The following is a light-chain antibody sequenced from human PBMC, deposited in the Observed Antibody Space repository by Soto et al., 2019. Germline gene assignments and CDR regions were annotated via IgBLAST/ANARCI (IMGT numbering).Light chain of an antibody. V-gene: IGKV3-20*01. Sequence: DIVLTQSPGTLSLSPGERATLSCRASQNVDSRYLAWYQQKPGQAPRLVIHAVSRRATGIPDRFSGSGYGTDFTLTISRLEPEDFAEYYCQQYGNSPRYSFGHGTYLEIK. CDR2: AVS. CDR1: QNVDSRY. CDR3: QQYGNSPRYS. J-gene: IGKJ2*03.